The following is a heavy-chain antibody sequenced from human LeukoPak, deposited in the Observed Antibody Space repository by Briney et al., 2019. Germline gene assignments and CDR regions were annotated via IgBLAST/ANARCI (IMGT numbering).Heavy chain of an antibody. D-gene: IGHD3-22*01. V-gene: IGHV3-23*01. Sequence: GGTLRLSCAGSGFTFSSSAMSWVRQAPGKGPEWVSSISVSGGSTDYADSVKGRFTISRDNAKNSLYLQMNSLRAEDTAVYYCARFRFGYYDNSAPPWGQGTLVTVSS. J-gene: IGHJ5*02. CDR1: GFTFSSSA. CDR2: ISVSGGST. CDR3: ARFRFGYYDNSAPP.